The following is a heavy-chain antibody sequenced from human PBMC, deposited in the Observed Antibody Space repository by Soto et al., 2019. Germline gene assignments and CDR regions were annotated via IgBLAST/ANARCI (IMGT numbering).Heavy chain of an antibody. D-gene: IGHD6-13*01. CDR3: ARDLGSSWYIGGAKHYYGMDV. J-gene: IGHJ6*02. CDR2: ISYGGNNK. Sequence: QVQLEESGGGVVQTGRSLRLSCTASGFTFSSYAMHWVRQAPGKGLEWVALISYGGNNKYYAESVKGRFTISRDNSKNTLSLQMNSLRVEDTAVYYCARDLGSSWYIGGAKHYYGMDVWGQGTTVTVSS. CDR1: GFTFSSYA. V-gene: IGHV3-30-3*01.